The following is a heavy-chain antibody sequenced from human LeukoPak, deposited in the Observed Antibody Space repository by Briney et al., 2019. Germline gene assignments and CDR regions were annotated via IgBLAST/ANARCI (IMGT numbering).Heavy chain of an antibody. CDR1: GFTVGTNS. D-gene: IGHD4-11*01. J-gene: IGHJ4*02. V-gene: IGHV3-53*01. CDR3: AKDRPTVNPNFFDY. CDR2: IYSGGIT. Sequence: GGSLRLSCAASGFTVGTNSMSWVRQAPGKGLQWVSIIYSGGITDYADSVKGRFTVFRDNSKNTLYFQMNSLRAEDTAVYYCAKDRPTVNPNFFDYWGQGTLVTVSS.